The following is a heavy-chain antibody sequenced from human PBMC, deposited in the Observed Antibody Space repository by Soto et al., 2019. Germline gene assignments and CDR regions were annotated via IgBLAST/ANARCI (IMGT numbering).Heavy chain of an antibody. D-gene: IGHD6-6*01. CDR3: AKDMAPRYSSSSFDY. V-gene: IGHV3-43*01. J-gene: IGHJ4*02. CDR2: ISWDGGST. Sequence: GGSLRLSCAASGFTFDDYTMHWVRQAPGKGLEWVSLISWDGGSTYYADSVKGRFTISRDNSKNSLYLQMNSLRTEDTALYYCAKDMAPRYSSSSFDYWGQGTLVTVSS. CDR1: GFTFDDYT.